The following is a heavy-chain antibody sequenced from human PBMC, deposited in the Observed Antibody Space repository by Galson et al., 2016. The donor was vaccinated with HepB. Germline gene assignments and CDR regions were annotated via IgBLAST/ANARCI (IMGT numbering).Heavy chain of an antibody. V-gene: IGHV3-30-3*01. Sequence: SLRLSCAASGFTFISYAMHWVRQAPGKGLEWVAVISYDGSNKYYADSVKGRFTISRDNSKNTLYLQMNSLRAEDTAVYYCARCSSTSCYRGSWFDPWGQGTLVTVSS. D-gene: IGHD2-2*02. CDR1: GFTFISYA. CDR3: ARCSSTSCYRGSWFDP. J-gene: IGHJ5*02. CDR2: ISYDGSNK.